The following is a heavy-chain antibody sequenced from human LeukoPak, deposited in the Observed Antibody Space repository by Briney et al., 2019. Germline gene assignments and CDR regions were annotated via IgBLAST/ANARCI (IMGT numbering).Heavy chain of an antibody. V-gene: IGHV3-74*01. CDR1: GFTFSSCW. D-gene: IGHD1-1*01. CDR2: INTDGSST. Sequence: GGSLRLSCAASGFTFSSCWMHWVRQVPGKGLVWVSRINTDGSSTNYADPVKGRFTISRDNANNSIFLQMNSLRVEDKAIYYCVREGGTDWYDPWGQGTLVSVSS. CDR3: VREGGTDWYDP. J-gene: IGHJ5*02.